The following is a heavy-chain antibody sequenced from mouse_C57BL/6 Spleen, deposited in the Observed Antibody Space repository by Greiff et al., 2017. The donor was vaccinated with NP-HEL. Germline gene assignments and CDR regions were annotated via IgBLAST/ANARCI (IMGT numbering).Heavy chain of an antibody. J-gene: IGHJ1*03. D-gene: IGHD1-1*01. V-gene: IGHV1-81*01. CDR3: ARNYYGSSDWYFDV. Sequence: VQLVESGAELARPGASVKLSCKASGYTFTSYGISWVKQRTGQGLEWIGEIYPRSGNTYYNEKFKGKATLTADKSSSTAYMELRSLTSEDSAVYFCARNYYGSSDWYFDVWGTGTTVTVSS. CDR2: IYPRSGNT. CDR1: GYTFTSYG.